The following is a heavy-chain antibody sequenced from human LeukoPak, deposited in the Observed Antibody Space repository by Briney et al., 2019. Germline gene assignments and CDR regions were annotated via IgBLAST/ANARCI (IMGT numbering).Heavy chain of an antibody. CDR2: SIPLLGTT. V-gene: IGHV1-69*13. D-gene: IGHD5-24*01. Sequence: ASVKVSCKASGGPFSRSAFSWVRQAPGQGLEWMGGSIPLLGTTNCAQKFQGRVTIDVDESTNTVYIELRSLRSDDTAVYYCARGVGKMTTNFYYYYGLDVWGQGTTVTVSS. CDR1: GGPFSRSA. CDR3: ARGVGKMTTNFYYYYGLDV. J-gene: IGHJ6*02.